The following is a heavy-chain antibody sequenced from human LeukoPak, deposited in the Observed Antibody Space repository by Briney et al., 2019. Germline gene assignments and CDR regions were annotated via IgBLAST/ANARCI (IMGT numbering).Heavy chain of an antibody. CDR2: ITHGGST. D-gene: IGHD3-9*01. CDR3: ARGRHYDILTGYYNVPCFDP. CDR1: VGSLSGYY. J-gene: IGHJ5*02. V-gene: IGHV4-34*01. Sequence: SETLSLTCAVYVGSLSGYYWTWIRQPPGKGLEWIGEITHGGSTNYNPSLKSRVTISIDASKNQFSLKLTSVTAADTAVYYCARGRHYDILTGYYNVPCFDPWGQGTPVTVSS.